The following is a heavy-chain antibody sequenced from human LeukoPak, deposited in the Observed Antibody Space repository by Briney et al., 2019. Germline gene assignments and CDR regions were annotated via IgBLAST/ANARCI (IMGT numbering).Heavy chain of an antibody. Sequence: SETLSLTCTVSGGSISSYYWSWIRQPPGKGLEWIGYIYYSGSTNYNPSLKSRVTISVDTSKNQFSLKLSSVTAADTAVYYCARQLCSSTSCYLDYFDYWGQGSLVTVSS. V-gene: IGHV4-59*01. CDR1: GGSISSYY. CDR2: IYYSGST. D-gene: IGHD2-2*01. CDR3: ARQLCSSTSCYLDYFDY. J-gene: IGHJ4*02.